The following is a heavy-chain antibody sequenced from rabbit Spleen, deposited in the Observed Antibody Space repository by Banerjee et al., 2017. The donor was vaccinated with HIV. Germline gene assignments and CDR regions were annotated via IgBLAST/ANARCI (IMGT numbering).Heavy chain of an antibody. V-gene: IGHV1S45*01. D-gene: IGHD8-1*01. CDR3: ARDTGSSFSSYGMDL. Sequence: QEQLVESGGGLVQPEGSLTLTCTASGFSFSSGYDIVWVRQAPGKGLEWISCIAGSSSGFTYSATWAKGRFTISKTSSTTVTLQMTSLTVADTATYFCARDTGSSFSSYGMDLWGPGTLVTVS. J-gene: IGHJ6*01. CDR2: IAGSSSGFT. CDR1: GFSFSSGYD.